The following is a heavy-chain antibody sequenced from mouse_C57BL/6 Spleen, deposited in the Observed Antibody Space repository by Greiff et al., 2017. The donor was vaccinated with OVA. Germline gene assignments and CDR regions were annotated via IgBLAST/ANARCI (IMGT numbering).Heavy chain of an antibody. Sequence: EVHLVESGGGLVKPGGSLKLSCAASGFTFSDYGMHWVRQAPEKGLEWVAYISSGSSTIYYADTVKGRFTISRDNAKNTLFLQMTSLRSEDTAMYYCARKTRDYDGGYYAMDYWGQGTSVTVSS. CDR1: GFTFSDYG. J-gene: IGHJ4*01. V-gene: IGHV5-17*01. D-gene: IGHD2-4*01. CDR2: ISSGSSTI. CDR3: ARKTRDYDGGYYAMDY.